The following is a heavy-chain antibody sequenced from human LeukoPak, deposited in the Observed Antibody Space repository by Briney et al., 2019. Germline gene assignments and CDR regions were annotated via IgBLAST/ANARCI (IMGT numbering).Heavy chain of an antibody. J-gene: IGHJ4*02. CDR1: GYIFTSYW. V-gene: IGHV5-10-1*01. CDR3: ARRLYSGDKAYDY. D-gene: IGHD5-12*01. CDR2: IDPSDSYT. Sequence: GESLRISCKGSGYIFTSYWINWVRQTPGKGLEWMGRIDPSDSYTKYSPSFQVHVTISADKSISTAYLQWSSLKASDTAMYYCARRLYSGDKAYDYWGQGTLVIVSS.